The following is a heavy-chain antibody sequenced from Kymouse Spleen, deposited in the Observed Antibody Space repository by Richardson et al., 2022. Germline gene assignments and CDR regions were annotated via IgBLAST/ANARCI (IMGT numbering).Heavy chain of an antibody. V-gene: IGHV3-33*01. J-gene: IGHJ4*02. D-gene: IGHD6-6*01. CDR3: ARDRAARGYFDY. CDR2: IWYDGSNK. CDR1: GFTFSSYG. Sequence: QVQLVESGGGVVQPGRSLRLSCAASGFTFSSYGMHWVRQAPGKGLEWVAVIWYDGSNKYYADSVKGRFTISRDNSKNTLYLQMNSLRAEDTAVYYCARDRAARGYFDYWGQGTLVTVSS.